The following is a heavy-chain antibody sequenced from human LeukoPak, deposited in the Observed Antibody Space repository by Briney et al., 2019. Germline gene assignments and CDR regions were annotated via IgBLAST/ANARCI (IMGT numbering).Heavy chain of an antibody. CDR1: GFTFSSYA. V-gene: IGHV3-23*01. CDR2: ISGSGGST. D-gene: IGHD5-12*01. CDR3: AKDTGYAGEGYFDY. J-gene: IGHJ4*02. Sequence: GGSLRLSCAASGFTFSSYAMSWVRRAPGKGLEWVSGISGSGGSTYYADSVKGRFTISRDNSKNTLYLQVDSLRAEDTAVYYCAKDTGYAGEGYFDYWRQGTLVTVSS.